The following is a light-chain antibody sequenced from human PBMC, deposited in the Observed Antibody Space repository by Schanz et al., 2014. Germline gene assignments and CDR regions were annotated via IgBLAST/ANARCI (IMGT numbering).Light chain of an antibody. CDR3: QQYNSWYT. Sequence: EIVMTQSPATLSVSPGERATLSCRASQSVSNNLAWYQQKPGQAPRLLIYGVSTRATGIPARFSGSGSGTEFTLTISSLQSEDFAVYYCQQYNSWYTFGQGTKLEIK. V-gene: IGKV3-15*01. CDR1: QSVSNN. CDR2: GVS. J-gene: IGKJ2*01.